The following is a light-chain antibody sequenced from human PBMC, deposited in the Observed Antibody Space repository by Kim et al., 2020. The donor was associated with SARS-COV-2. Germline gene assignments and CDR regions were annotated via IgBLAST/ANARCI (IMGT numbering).Light chain of an antibody. CDR3: QQYNNWPPYT. CDR1: QSVSSN. CDR2: GAS. J-gene: IGKJ2*01. V-gene: IGKV3-15*01. Sequence: VTPRERATLSCRASQSVSSNFAWYQQKPGQAPRLLIYGASTRATGIPARFSGSGSGTEFTLTISSLQSEDFAVYYCQQYNNWPPYTFGQGTKLEIK.